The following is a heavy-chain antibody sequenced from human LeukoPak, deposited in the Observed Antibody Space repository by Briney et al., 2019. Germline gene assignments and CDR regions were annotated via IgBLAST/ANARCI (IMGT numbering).Heavy chain of an antibody. D-gene: IGHD3-10*01. CDR3: ARVVDYYGSGISY. Sequence: GGSLRLSCAASGFTFRNFAMHWVRQAPGKGLEWVSGISWNSGSIGQADSVKGRFTISRDNAKNSLYLQMNSLRAEDTAVYYCARVVDYYGSGISYWGQGTLVTVSS. CDR2: ISWNSGSI. V-gene: IGHV3-9*01. CDR1: GFTFRNFA. J-gene: IGHJ4*02.